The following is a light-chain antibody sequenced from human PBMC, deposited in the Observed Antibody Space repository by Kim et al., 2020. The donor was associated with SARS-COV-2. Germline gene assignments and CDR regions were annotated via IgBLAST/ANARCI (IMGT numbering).Light chain of an antibody. CDR3: QAWDSSTVV. Sequence: VSPGQTASITCAGDKLGDKYGCWYQQKPGQAPVLVIYKDSKRPSGIPERFSGSNSGNTATLTISGTQAMDEADYYCQAWDSSTVVFGGGTQLTVL. J-gene: IGLJ2*01. CDR1: KLGDKY. CDR2: KDS. V-gene: IGLV3-1*01.